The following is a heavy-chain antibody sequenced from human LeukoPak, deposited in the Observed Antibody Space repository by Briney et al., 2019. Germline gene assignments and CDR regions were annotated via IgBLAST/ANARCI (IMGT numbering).Heavy chain of an antibody. CDR3: ARDLSSSGWYGDSGY. D-gene: IGHD6-19*01. J-gene: IGHJ4*02. Sequence: GGSLRLSCAASGFTFSSYSMNWVRQAPGKGLEWVSYISSSSSTIYYADSVKGRFTISRDNAKNSLYLQMNSLRAEDTAVYYCARDLSSSGWYGDSGYWGQGTLVTVSS. V-gene: IGHV3-48*01. CDR2: ISSSSSTI. CDR1: GFTFSSYS.